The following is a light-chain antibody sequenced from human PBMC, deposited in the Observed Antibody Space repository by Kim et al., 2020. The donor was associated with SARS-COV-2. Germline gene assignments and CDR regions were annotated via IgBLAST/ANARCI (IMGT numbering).Light chain of an antibody. CDR1: KLGDKY. Sequence: SYELTQPPSVSVSPGQTASITCSGDKLGDKYACWYQQKPGQSPVLVIYHDSKRPSGIPERFSGSNSGNTATLTISGTQAMDEADYYCQAWDSSAALIGGG. V-gene: IGLV3-1*01. J-gene: IGLJ7*01. CDR3: QAWDSSAAL. CDR2: HDS.